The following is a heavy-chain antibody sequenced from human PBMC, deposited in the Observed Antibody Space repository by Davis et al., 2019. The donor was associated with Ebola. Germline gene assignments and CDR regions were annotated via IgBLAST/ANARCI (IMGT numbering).Heavy chain of an antibody. J-gene: IGHJ4*02. Sequence: GESLKISCEASGFTFSSHSINWVRQAPGKGLEWVSSISGSSTYIYYADSVKGRFTISRGNAENSLYLQMNSLRVEDTAVYYCARRSEGSDWLIDYWGQGTLVTVSS. V-gene: IGHV3-21*01. CDR2: ISGSSTYI. CDR3: ARRSEGSDWLIDY. D-gene: IGHD2-21*02. CDR1: GFTFSSHS.